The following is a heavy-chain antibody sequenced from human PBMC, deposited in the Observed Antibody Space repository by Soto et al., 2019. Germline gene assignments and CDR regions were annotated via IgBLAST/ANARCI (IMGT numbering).Heavy chain of an antibody. V-gene: IGHV5-51*01. D-gene: IGHD2-2*01. Sequence: PVESLIVSCTCSGYSFTSDCVGWVSQIHGKGLEWMGIIYPGDSDTRYSPSFQGQVTISADKSISTAYLQWSSLKASDTAMYYCARQSQRNYYYYYMDVWGKGTTVTVSS. J-gene: IGHJ6*03. CDR1: GYSFTSDC. CDR3: ARQSQRNYYYYYMDV. CDR2: IYPGDSDT.